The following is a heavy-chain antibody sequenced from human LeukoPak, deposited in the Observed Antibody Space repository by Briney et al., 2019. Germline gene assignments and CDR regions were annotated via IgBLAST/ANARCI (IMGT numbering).Heavy chain of an antibody. CDR2: ISGYNGNT. J-gene: IGHJ1*01. V-gene: IGHV1-18*01. Sequence: ASVKVSCKASGYTFTSYGISWVRQAPGQGLEWMGWISGYNGNTNYAQKFQGRVTMTTDTSTSTAYMELRSLRSDDTAVYYCARDDYDTSVPIYFQHWGQGALVTVSS. CDR1: GYTFTSYG. CDR3: ARDDYDTSVPIYFQH. D-gene: IGHD3-22*01.